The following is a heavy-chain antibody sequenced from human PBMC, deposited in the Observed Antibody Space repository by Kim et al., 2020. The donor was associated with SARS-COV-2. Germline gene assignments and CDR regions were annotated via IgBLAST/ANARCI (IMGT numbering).Heavy chain of an antibody. D-gene: IGHD1-26*01. CDR3: ARLYSGSFPGGLSNGPIDY. J-gene: IGHJ4*02. V-gene: IGHV4-59*08. Sequence: SETLSLTCTVSGGSISSYYWSWIRQPPGKGLEWIGYIYYSGSTNYNPSLKSRVTISVDTSKNQFSLKLSSVTAADTAVYYCARLYSGSFPGGLSNGPIDYWGQGTLVTVSS. CDR1: GGSISSYY. CDR2: IYYSGST.